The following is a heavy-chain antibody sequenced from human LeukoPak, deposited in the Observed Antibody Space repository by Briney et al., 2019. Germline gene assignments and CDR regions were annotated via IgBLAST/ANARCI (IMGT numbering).Heavy chain of an antibody. CDR3: ARRSEIGLITGAFDI. CDR1: GFTVSSNY. CDR2: IYSGGST. D-gene: IGHD2-8*01. J-gene: IGHJ3*02. Sequence: GGSLRLSCAASGFTVSSNYMSWVRQAPGKGLEWVSVIYSGGSTYYADSVKGRFTISRDNSKNTLYLQMNSLRAEDTAVYYCARRSEIGLITGAFDIWGQGTMVTVSS. V-gene: IGHV3-53*01.